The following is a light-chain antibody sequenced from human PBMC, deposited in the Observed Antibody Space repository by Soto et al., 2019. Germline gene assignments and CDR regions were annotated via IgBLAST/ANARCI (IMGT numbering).Light chain of an antibody. V-gene: IGLV2-14*01. Sequence: QSALTQPASVSGPPGQSITISCTGTSSGVGGYNYVSWYQQHPGKAPKLMIYEVSNRPSGVSNRFSGSKSGNPDSLTISGLQAEVGTYDYCSSYTSVSSLVFGTGTKLTV. CDR3: SSYTSVSSLV. J-gene: IGLJ1*01. CDR2: EVS. CDR1: SSGVGGYNY.